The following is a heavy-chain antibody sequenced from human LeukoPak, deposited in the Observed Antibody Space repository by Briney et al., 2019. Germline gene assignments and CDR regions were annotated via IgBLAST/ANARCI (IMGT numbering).Heavy chain of an antibody. J-gene: IGHJ3*02. CDR2: IYYSGST. Sequence: SETLSLTCTASGGTISSYYWNWIRQPPGKGLEWIGYIYYSGSTNYNPSLKSRVTISVDTSKNQFYLKLSSVTAADTAVYYCARSSYYYDSSGYYYDAFDIWGQGTMVTVSS. CDR1: GGTISSYY. V-gene: IGHV4-59*01. D-gene: IGHD3-22*01. CDR3: ARSSYYYDSSGYYYDAFDI.